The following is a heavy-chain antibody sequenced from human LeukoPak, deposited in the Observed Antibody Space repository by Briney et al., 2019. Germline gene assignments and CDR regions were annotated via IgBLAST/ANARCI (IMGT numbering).Heavy chain of an antibody. CDR1: GYTFTGYY. D-gene: IGHD1-26*01. J-gene: IGHJ4*02. Sequence: ASVKVSCKASGYTFTGYYMHWVRQAPGQGLEWMGRINPNSGGTNYAQKFQGRVTMTRDTSISTGYMELSRLRSDDTAVYYCARGLSSWELLRSLGYWGQGTLVTVSS. V-gene: IGHV1-2*06. CDR2: INPNSGGT. CDR3: ARGLSSWELLRSLGY.